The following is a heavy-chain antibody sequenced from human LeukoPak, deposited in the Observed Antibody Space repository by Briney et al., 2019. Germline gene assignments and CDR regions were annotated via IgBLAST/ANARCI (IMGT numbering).Heavy chain of an antibody. CDR3: ARNYCGSGSSSDY. V-gene: IGHV4-38-2*01. CDR1: GYSISSGYY. J-gene: IGHJ4*02. D-gene: IGHD3-10*01. CDR2: IYHTGST. Sequence: SETLSLTCAVSGYSISSGYYWGWIRQPPGKGLEWIGDIYHTGSTYYNPSLKSRVTVSVDTSKNQFSLKLTSVTAADTAVYFCARNYCGSGSSSDYWGQGTLVTVSS.